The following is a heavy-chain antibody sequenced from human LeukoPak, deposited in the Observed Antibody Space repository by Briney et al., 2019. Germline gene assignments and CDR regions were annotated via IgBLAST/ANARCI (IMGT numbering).Heavy chain of an antibody. D-gene: IGHD6-13*01. Sequence: GGSLTLSCAASGFTFSSYVMSWVRQAPGKGLEWVSAISDSGGSTYYADSVKGLFTISRDNSKHKLYLQMKSLRAEDMAVYYCAKSEQLVEIVYWGQGTMVTVSS. CDR2: ISDSGGST. CDR3: AKSEQLVEIVY. J-gene: IGHJ4*03. CDR1: GFTFSSYV. V-gene: IGHV3-23*01.